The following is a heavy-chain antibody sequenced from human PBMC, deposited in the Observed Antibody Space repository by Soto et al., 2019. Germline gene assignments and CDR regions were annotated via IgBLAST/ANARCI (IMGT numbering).Heavy chain of an antibody. CDR2: ISNSGRT. CDR3: ARGGRAVAPVRPNWFDP. J-gene: IGHJ5*02. Sequence: SKTLSLTCTVSGYSISRGAYYWTWILQHPVKGLEWIGYISNSGRTYYNPSLKSRLTISLDSAENQFSVRLTSVTAADTAMYYCARGGRAVAPVRPNWFDPWGQGTLVTVAS. V-gene: IGHV4-31*03. CDR1: GYSISRGAYY. D-gene: IGHD6-19*01.